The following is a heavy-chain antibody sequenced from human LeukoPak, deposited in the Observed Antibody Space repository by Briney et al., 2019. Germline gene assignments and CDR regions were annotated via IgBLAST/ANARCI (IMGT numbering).Heavy chain of an antibody. CDR3: ARDPLDISRWGNAFDI. D-gene: IGHD2-2*03. Sequence: GRPLRLSCAASGITFVNYGFHWVRQAPMKALEWVAFISYNGHQKYGDSVKGRFTISRDNSKSTLYLQMNGLRPEDTALYYCARDPLDISRWGNAFDIWGQGTIVTVSS. V-gene: IGHV3-30-3*01. J-gene: IGHJ3*02. CDR2: ISYNGHQ. CDR1: GITFVNYG.